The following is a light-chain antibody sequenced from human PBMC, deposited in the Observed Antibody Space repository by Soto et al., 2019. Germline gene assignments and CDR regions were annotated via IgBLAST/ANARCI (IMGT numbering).Light chain of an antibody. J-gene: IGKJ5*01. Sequence: EIVITQSPPTLSFFPLEIATLSCRASQSLSSDLAWYQQKPGQAPRLLIYDASNRATGIPARFSGSGSGTDFTLTISSLETEDFAVYHCQQSSSWPSFGQGTRLEIK. V-gene: IGKV3-11*01. CDR2: DAS. CDR1: QSLSSD. CDR3: QQSSSWPS.